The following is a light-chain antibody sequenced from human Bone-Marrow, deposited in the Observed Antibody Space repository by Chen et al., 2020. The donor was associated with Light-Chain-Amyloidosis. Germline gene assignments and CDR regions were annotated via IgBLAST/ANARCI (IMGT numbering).Light chain of an antibody. CDR2: DAS. Sequence: DIQMTQSPSSLLASVGDRVTITCQASKDISNYLNWYQQKPGKAPKLLIHDASSLESGVPSRFSGSGSGTDFTFTISSLQPEDIGTYHCQQYYDLPFTFGQGTKLEI. J-gene: IGKJ2*01. CDR3: QQYYDLPFT. V-gene: IGKV1-33*01. CDR1: KDISNY.